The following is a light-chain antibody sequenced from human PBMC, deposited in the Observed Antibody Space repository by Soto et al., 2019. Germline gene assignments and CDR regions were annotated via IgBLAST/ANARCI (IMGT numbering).Light chain of an antibody. Sequence: YELTQPPSVSVSPGQTASITCSGDELGEKHACWYQQKPGQSPVLVIYEDDKRPSGIPERFSGSTSGNTATLTISGTQTMDEADYYCQSWDSTTAAFGGGTKLTVL. CDR2: EDD. V-gene: IGLV3-1*01. CDR1: ELGEKH. J-gene: IGLJ2*01. CDR3: QSWDSTTAA.